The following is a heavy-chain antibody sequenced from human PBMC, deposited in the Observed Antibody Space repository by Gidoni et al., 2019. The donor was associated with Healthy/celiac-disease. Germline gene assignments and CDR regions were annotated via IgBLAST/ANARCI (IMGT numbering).Heavy chain of an antibody. CDR2: IFYSGST. J-gene: IGHJ2*01. CDR1: GGSISSGDYY. D-gene: IGHD1-26*01. V-gene: IGHV4-30-4*01. Sequence: QVQLQESGPGLVKPSQTLSLPCPVSGGSISSGDYYWSWIRQPPGKGLEWIGYIFYSGSTYDNPSLKSRVSISLDTSKNQFSLKLSSVTAADTAVYYCARYYPRPDWYFDLWGRGTLVTVSS. CDR3: ARYYPRPDWYFDL.